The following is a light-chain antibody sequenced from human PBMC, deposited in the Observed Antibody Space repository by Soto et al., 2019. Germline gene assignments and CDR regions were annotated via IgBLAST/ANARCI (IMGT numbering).Light chain of an antibody. CDR3: LQDYNYPRT. V-gene: IGKV1-6*01. J-gene: IGKJ4*01. CDR2: AAS. Sequence: IQMTQSPSSLSASVGDRVTITCRASQGIRDDLGWYQQKPGEAPKLLIYAASSLQSGVLSRFSGSVSGTDFTLTISSLQPEDFATYYCLQDYNYPRTFGGGTKVEIK. CDR1: QGIRDD.